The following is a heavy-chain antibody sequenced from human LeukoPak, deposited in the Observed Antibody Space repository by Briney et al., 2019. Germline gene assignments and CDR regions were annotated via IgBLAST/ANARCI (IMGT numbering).Heavy chain of an antibody. D-gene: IGHD2-15*01. CDR2: ISYDGSNK. Sequence: GGSLRLSCAASGFTFSSYAMHWVRQAPGKGLEWVAVISYDGSNKYYADSVKGRFTISRDNSKNTLYQQMNSLRAEDTAVYYCARELLGMDVWGKGTTVTVSS. V-gene: IGHV3-30*04. J-gene: IGHJ6*04. CDR3: ARELLGMDV. CDR1: GFTFSSYA.